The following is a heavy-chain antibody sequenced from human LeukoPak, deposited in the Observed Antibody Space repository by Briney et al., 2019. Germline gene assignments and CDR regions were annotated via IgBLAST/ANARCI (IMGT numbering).Heavy chain of an antibody. D-gene: IGHD6-19*01. V-gene: IGHV3-23*01. J-gene: IGHJ4*02. CDR1: ALSFSMSA. CDR3: CKSNYRSVAGTRGGYFDH. CDR2: ISGGDVNT. Sequence: GGSLSPSYAPSALSFSMSAMSSVRQAPGKGLEWVSGISGGDVNTYYADSVKGRFTISRDNSKNTLYVQMNNLITDDPDVYYYCKSNYRSVAGTRGGYFDHWGQGTLVTVSS.